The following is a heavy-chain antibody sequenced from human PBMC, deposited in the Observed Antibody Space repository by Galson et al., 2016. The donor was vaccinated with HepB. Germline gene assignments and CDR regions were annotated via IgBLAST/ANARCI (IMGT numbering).Heavy chain of an antibody. CDR2: IYHSGST. CDR3: ARDRGDFTSGRRLDAFDV. CDR1: GGSISSENW. Sequence: SETLSLTCDVSGGSISSENWWSWLRQPPGKGLEWIGEIYHSGSTNFNPSLNSRVTISLDKSTNHFHMNLTSVTAADTAVYYWARDRGDFTSGRRLDAFDVWGQGTVVTVSS. V-gene: IGHV4-4*02. D-gene: IGHD3-10*01. J-gene: IGHJ3*01.